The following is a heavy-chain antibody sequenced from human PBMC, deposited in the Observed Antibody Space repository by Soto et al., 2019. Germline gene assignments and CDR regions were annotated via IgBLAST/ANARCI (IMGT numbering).Heavy chain of an antibody. J-gene: IGHJ4*02. D-gene: IGHD4-17*01. V-gene: IGHV1-8*01. CDR3: ARSTNDYGDRH. CDR1: GYTFTSCD. CDR2: MNPNSGNT. Sequence: QVQLVQYGTEVKKPGASVKVSCRASGYTFTSCDINWVRQATGQGLEWMGWMNPNSGNTGYAQKFQGRVTMTRNTSISTAYMELSSLRSEDTAVYYCARSTNDYGDRHWGQGTLVTVSS.